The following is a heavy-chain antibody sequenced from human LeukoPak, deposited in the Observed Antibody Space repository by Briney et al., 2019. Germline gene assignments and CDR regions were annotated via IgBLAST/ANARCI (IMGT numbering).Heavy chain of an antibody. Sequence: SDPLSLTCAVSGSSISSDYYLGSIRQPPGKGLEWIGSISHGGSTYYSPSLKSRLTISVDTSNNQFSLNLSSVTAADTAVYYCAGAPYNFWSTYLDYWGQGTLVTVSS. D-gene: IGHD3-3*01. J-gene: IGHJ4*02. CDR2: ISHGGST. V-gene: IGHV4-38-2*01. CDR1: GSSISSDYY. CDR3: AGAPYNFWSTYLDY.